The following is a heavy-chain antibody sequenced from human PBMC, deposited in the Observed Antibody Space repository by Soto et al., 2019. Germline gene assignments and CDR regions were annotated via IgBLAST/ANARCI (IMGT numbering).Heavy chain of an antibody. CDR2: INAGNGNT. CDR1: GYTFTSYA. J-gene: IGHJ4*02. Sequence: ALVKVSCKASGYTFTSYAMHWVRQAPGQRLEWMGWINAGNGNTKYSQKFQGRVTITADESTSTAYMELSSLRSEDTAVYYCAGSEAAAGTEWLGDYWGQGTLVTVSS. D-gene: IGHD6-13*01. CDR3: AGSEAAAGTEWLGDY. V-gene: IGHV1-3*01.